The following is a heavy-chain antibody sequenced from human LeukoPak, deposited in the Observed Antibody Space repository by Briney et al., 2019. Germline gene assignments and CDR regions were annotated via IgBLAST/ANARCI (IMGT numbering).Heavy chain of an antibody. CDR2: IYYSGST. D-gene: IGHD2-2*01. Sequence: SETLSLTCTVSGGSISSLYWSWIRQPPGKGLEWIGYIYYSGSTNYNPSLKSRVTISVDTSKTQFSLKLSSVTAADTAVYYCAREAYCSSTSCYDAFDIWGQGTMVTVSS. J-gene: IGHJ3*02. V-gene: IGHV4-59*11. CDR1: GGSISSLY. CDR3: AREAYCSSTSCYDAFDI.